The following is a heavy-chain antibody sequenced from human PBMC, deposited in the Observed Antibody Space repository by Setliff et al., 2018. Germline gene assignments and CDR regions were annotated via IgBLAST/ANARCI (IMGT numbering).Heavy chain of an antibody. J-gene: IGHJ6*03. V-gene: IGHV1-8*02. D-gene: IGHD1-26*01. CDR1: GYTFVGYY. Sequence: GASVKVSCKASGYTFVGYYLHWVRQAPGQGLEWMGWMNPNSGNTGYAQKFQGRVTMTRNTSISTAYMELSSLRSEDTAVYYCAREGSGSYSLNYYYYMDVWGKGTTVTVSS. CDR3: AREGSGSYSLNYYYYMDV. CDR2: MNPNSGNT.